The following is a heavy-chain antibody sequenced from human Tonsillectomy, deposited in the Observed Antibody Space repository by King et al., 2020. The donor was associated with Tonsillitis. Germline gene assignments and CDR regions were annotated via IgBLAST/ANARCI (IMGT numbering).Heavy chain of an antibody. CDR3: ARGTMAYSGYDRGLYFDY. Sequence: VQLQESGPGLVKPSQTLSLTCTVSGGSISSGDYFWNWIRQHPGKGLEWIGYIYYSGRTYYNPSLKSRVTMSVDTSKNQFSLKLSSVTAADTAVYYCARGTMAYSGYDRGLYFDYWGQGTLVTVSS. CDR2: IYYSGRT. CDR1: GGSISSGDYF. D-gene: IGHD5-12*01. J-gene: IGHJ4*02. V-gene: IGHV4-31*03.